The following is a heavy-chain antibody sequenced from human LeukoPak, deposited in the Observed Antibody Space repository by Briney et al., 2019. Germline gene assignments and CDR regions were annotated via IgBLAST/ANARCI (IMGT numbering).Heavy chain of an antibody. CDR2: INQDGSVI. V-gene: IGHV3-7*01. CDR3: ATSSGAPGNM. J-gene: IGHJ4*02. CDR1: GVYW. Sequence: GGSLGLSCAVSGVYWMSWVRQAPGEGLEWVANINQDGSVIYYVDSVRGRFTISRDNAKNSLYLQMNSLRAEDTGVYYCATSSGAPGNMWGQGTLVTVSS. D-gene: IGHD2-8*02.